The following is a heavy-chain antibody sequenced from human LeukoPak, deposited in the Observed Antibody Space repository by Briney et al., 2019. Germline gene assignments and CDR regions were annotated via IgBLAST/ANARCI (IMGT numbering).Heavy chain of an antibody. V-gene: IGHV3-21*01. CDR3: TREPIAVAGFDY. CDR1: GFTFSSYS. J-gene: IGHJ4*02. D-gene: IGHD6-19*01. Sequence: GGSLRLSCAASGFTFSSYSMNWVRQAPGKGLEWVSSISSCSSYIYYADSVKGRFTISRDNAKNSLYLQMNSLRAEDTAVYYCTREPIAVAGFDYWGQGTLVTVSS. CDR2: ISSCSSYI.